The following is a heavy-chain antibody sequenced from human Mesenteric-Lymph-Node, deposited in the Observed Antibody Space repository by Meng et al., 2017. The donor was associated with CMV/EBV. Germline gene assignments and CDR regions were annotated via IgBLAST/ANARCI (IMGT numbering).Heavy chain of an antibody. D-gene: IGHD4-17*01. CDR2: TNSDGSAT. Sequence: SCAASGFAFRSAWMHWVRQPPGKGLLWVSRTNSDGSATNYADSVKGRFTVSRDNAKDTLYLQMNSLRVEDTGAYYCAREYYTTVGSDFWGQGTLVTVSS. J-gene: IGHJ4*02. CDR1: GFAFRSAW. V-gene: IGHV3-74*01. CDR3: AREYYTTVGSDF.